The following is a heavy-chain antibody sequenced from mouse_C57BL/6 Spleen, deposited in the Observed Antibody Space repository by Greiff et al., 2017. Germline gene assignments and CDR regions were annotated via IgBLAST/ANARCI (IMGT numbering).Heavy chain of an antibody. CDR1: GYTFTSSW. V-gene: IGHV1-55*01. D-gene: IGHD2-10*02. CDR3: ARSGYGSAWFAY. J-gene: IGHJ3*01. CDR2: FYPGSGST. Sequence: QVQLKQPGAKLVKPGASVKMSCKASGYTFTSSWITWVKQRPGQGLGWIGDFYPGSGSTTYNEKFKSKATLPVDTSSSTAYMQLSSRTSEDSAVYYCARSGYGSAWFAYWGQGTLVTVAA.